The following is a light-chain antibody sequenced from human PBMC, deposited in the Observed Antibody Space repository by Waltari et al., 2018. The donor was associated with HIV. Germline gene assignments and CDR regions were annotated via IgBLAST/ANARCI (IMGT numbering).Light chain of an antibody. V-gene: IGKV1-39*01. CDR2: AAS. CDR3: QQSYSNPRT. J-gene: IGKJ1*01. CDR1: QTVNTF. Sequence: DIQMTQSPSSLSASVGDRVTITCRASQTVNTFLNWYQQKPGKAPRLLIYAASSLQSGVPSRFGGAGSGTDFTLTISILHPEDFGTYYCQQSYSNPRTFGQGTKVE.